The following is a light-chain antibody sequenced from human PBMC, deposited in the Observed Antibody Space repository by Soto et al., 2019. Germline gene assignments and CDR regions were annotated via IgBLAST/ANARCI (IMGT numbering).Light chain of an antibody. Sequence: QSALTQPPSASGSPGQSVTISCTGSSSDVGGYYSVSWYQQHPGKAPKLIIYEVNKRPSGVPDRFSASKSDNTASLTVSGLQADDEADYYCSSYAGIDNLLFGGGTKLTVL. CDR1: SSDVGGYYS. CDR2: EVN. J-gene: IGLJ2*01. CDR3: SSYAGIDNLL. V-gene: IGLV2-8*01.